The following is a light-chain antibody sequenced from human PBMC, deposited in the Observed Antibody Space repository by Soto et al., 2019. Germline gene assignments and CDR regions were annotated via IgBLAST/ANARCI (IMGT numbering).Light chain of an antibody. V-gene: IGLV3-21*03. CDR1: NIGIRT. CDR2: DDR. Sequence: SYELTQPPSVSVAPGKTAWRTGGGKNIGIRTVHGYQQKQGQAPFLVVYDDRARPSGIPERFSGSNSGNTATLTISTVAVGDEADYYCQVWDSSSDHVEFGGGTKVTVL. J-gene: IGLJ2*01. CDR3: QVWDSSSDHVE.